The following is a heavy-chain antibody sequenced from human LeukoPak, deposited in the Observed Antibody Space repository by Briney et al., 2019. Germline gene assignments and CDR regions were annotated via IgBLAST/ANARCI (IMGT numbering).Heavy chain of an antibody. D-gene: IGHD3-16*01. CDR2: ISAYNGNT. J-gene: IGHJ4*02. CDR1: GYTFTSYG. CDR3: ARHNLPNRVRFRLMDY. Sequence: ASVKVSCKASGYTFTSYGISWVRQAPGQGLEWMGWISAYNGNTNYAQKLQGRVTMTTDTSTSTAYMELRSLRSDDTAVYYCARHNLPNRVRFRLMDYWGQGTLVTVSS. V-gene: IGHV1-18*01.